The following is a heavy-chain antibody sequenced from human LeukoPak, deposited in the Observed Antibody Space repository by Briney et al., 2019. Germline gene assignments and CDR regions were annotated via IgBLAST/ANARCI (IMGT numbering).Heavy chain of an antibody. V-gene: IGHV4-34*01. J-gene: IGHJ5*02. D-gene: IGHD2-15*01. Sequence: SETLSLTCAGYGGSFSGYYWSWIRQPPGKGRGWIGEINHSGSTNYNPSLKSRVTISVDTSKNQFSLKLSSVTAADTAVYYCARGRYCSGGSCLGGKWFDPWGQGTLVTVSS. CDR2: INHSGST. CDR3: ARGRYCSGGSCLGGKWFDP. CDR1: GGSFSGYY.